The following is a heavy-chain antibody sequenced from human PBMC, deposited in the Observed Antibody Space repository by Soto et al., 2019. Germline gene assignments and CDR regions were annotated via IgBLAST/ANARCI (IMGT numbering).Heavy chain of an antibody. CDR1: GGSISSSAYY. Sequence: QLHLQESGPGLLKPSETLSLTCTVSGGSISSSAYYWGWIRQPPGKRLEWIASISYSGSTYYKPSLTRRVTISLDTSKNQFSLKLRSMTAADTAVYYCARQVEVTYFDYWGQGTLVTVSS. V-gene: IGHV4-39*01. CDR2: ISYSGST. D-gene: IGHD1-1*01. J-gene: IGHJ4*02. CDR3: ARQVEVTYFDY.